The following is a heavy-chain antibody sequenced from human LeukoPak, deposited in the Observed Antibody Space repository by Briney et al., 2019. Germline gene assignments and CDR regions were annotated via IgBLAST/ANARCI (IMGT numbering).Heavy chain of an antibody. V-gene: IGHV3-53*01. Sequence: GGSLRLSCAASGFTVSSNYMSWVRQAPGKGLEWVSVIYPGGRTYYADSVKGRFTISRDNSKNTLYLQLNSLRAEDTAVYYCARGPRAATGRSYDYWGQGTLVTVSP. CDR1: GFTVSSNY. J-gene: IGHJ4*02. D-gene: IGHD6-13*01. CDR2: IYPGGRT. CDR3: ARGPRAATGRSYDY.